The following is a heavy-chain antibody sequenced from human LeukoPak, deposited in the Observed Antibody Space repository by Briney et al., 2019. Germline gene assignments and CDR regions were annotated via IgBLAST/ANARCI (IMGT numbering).Heavy chain of an antibody. J-gene: IGHJ4*02. V-gene: IGHV4-34*01. CDR3: ASRKLGNDY. D-gene: IGHD7-27*01. CDR2: INHSGST. CDR1: DGSFSGYY. Sequence: PSETLSLTCAVYDGSFSGYYWSWIRQPPGKGLEWIGEINHSGSTNYNPSLKSRVTISVDTSKNEFSLKLNSVTAADTAVYYCASRKLGNDYWGQGTLVTVSS.